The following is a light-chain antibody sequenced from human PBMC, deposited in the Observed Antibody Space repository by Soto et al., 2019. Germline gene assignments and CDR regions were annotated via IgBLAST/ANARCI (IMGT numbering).Light chain of an antibody. V-gene: IGKV1-5*01. CDR2: AAS. CDR3: QQYNSYGT. Sequence: DIQMTQSPSTLSASVGDRVTITCRASQSISTWLAWYQRKPGKAPKLLIYAASTLESGVPSRFSGSGSGTEFTLTISSLQPDDFATYYCQQYNSYGTFGQGTKVDIK. CDR1: QSISTW. J-gene: IGKJ1*01.